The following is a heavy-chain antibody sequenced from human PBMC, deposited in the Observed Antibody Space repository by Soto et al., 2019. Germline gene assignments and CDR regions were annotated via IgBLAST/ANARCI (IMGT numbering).Heavy chain of an antibody. CDR2: TYYKSKWNN. CDR1: GDSGSSNSAG. Sequence: PSETLSLTCVISGDSGSSNSAGWNWIRQSPSRGLEWLGRTYYKSKWNNDYALSVKSRITINPDTSKNQFSLHLYSVTPEDTAVYYCTGITWFRGMDVWGQGTPVTVSS. J-gene: IGHJ6*02. V-gene: IGHV6-1*01. D-gene: IGHD3-10*01. CDR3: TGITWFRGMDV.